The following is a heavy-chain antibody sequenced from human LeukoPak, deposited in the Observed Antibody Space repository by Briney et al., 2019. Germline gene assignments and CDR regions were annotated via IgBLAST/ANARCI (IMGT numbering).Heavy chain of an antibody. CDR3: ARLNRDSYYRNWCDP. D-gene: IGHD3-10*01. CDR1: GFTFSSYA. V-gene: IGHV3-64*01. CDR2: ISSNGGST. J-gene: IGHJ5*02. Sequence: GGSLRLSCAASGFTFSSYAMHWVRQAPGKGLEYVSAISSNGGSTYYASSVKGRFTISRGNSKNTLYLQMGSLRAEDMAVYYCARLNRDSYYRNWCDPWGQGTLVTVSS.